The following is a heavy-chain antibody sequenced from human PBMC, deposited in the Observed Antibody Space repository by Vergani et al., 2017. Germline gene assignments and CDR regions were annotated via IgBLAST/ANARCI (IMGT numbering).Heavy chain of an antibody. CDR3: AGGPDTVTRDRLGAFDI. J-gene: IGHJ3*02. CDR2: IIPIFGTA. V-gene: IGHV1-69*12. D-gene: IGHD4-17*01. Sequence: QVQLVQSGAEVKKPGSSVKVSCKASGGTFSSYAISWVRQAPGQGLEWMGGIIPIFGTANYAQEFQGRVTITEDESTTTAYMELSSRRADDTAVYYCAGGPDTVTRDRLGAFDIWGQGTMVTVSS. CDR1: GGTFSSYA.